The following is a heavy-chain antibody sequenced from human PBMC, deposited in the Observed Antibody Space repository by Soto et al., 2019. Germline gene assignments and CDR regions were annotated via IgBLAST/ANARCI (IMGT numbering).Heavy chain of an antibody. CDR1: GFSLSNARMG. V-gene: IGHV2-26*01. CDR3: ARIWEWELLSFDY. J-gene: IGHJ4*02. Sequence: SGPTLVNPTETLTLTCTVSGFSLSNARMGVSWIRQPPGKALEWLAHIFSNDEKSYSTSLKSRLTISKDTSKIQVVLTMTNRDPVDTASFFCARIWEWELLSFDYWGQGTLATVSS. D-gene: IGHD1-26*01. CDR2: IFSNDEK.